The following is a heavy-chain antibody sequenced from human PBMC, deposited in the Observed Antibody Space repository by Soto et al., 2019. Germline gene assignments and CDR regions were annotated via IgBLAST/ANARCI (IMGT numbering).Heavy chain of an antibody. CDR3: TMKITAIRPFAY. CDR1: GFTFGDYA. J-gene: IGHJ4*02. D-gene: IGHD3-10*01. Sequence: GGSLRLSCTTSGFTFGDYAVSWFRQAPGKGLECVGFIRSKAYGETTEYAASVKGRFTISRDDSKSIAYLQMNSLKTEDTAVYDCTMKITAIRPFAYWGQGTLVPVSS. V-gene: IGHV3-49*03. CDR2: IRSKAYGETT.